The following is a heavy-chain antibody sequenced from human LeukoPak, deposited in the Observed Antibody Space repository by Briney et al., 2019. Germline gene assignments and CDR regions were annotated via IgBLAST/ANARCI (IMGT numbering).Heavy chain of an antibody. CDR2: TYYRSKWYN. V-gene: IGHV6-1*01. D-gene: IGHD6-13*01. CDR3: ARDPHSSSWLRDAFDI. J-gene: IGHJ3*02. CDR1: GGSVSSNSAA. Sequence: SQTLSLTCAISGGSVSSNSAAWNWIRQSPSRGLEWLGRTYYRSKWYNDYAVSVKSRITINPDTSKNQFSLQLNSVTPEDTAVYYCARDPHSSSWLRDAFDIWGQGTMVTVSS.